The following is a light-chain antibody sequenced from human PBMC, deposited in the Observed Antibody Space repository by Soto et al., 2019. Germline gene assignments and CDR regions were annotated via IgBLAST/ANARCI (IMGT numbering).Light chain of an antibody. CDR2: EGS. Sequence: QSVLTQPASVSGSPGQSITISCTGTSSDVGNYNLVSWYQQHPGKAPKLMIYEGSKRPSGVSHRFSGFKSGNTASLTISGLQAEDEADYHCCSYAGSNTYVFGTGTKLTVL. J-gene: IGLJ1*01. CDR1: SSDVGNYNL. CDR3: CSYAGSNTYV. V-gene: IGLV2-23*01.